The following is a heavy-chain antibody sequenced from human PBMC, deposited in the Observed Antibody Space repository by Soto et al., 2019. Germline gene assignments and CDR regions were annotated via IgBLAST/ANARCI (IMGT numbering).Heavy chain of an antibody. CDR3: ARRGSGVTRGLHY. Sequence: EVQLVESGGGLVQPGGSLRLSCAASGFTFCRYWMHWVRQAPGKGLVWISRINTDGSSTSYVDSVQGRFTISRDNGKNTLFLQMNSLRGEDSAVYYCARRGSGVTRGLHYWGQGTLVTVSS. CDR1: GFTFCRYW. CDR2: INTDGSST. D-gene: IGHD2-15*01. J-gene: IGHJ4*02. V-gene: IGHV3-74*01.